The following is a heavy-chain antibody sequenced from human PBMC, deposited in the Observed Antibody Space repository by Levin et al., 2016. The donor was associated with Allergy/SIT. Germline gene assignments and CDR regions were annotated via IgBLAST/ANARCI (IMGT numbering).Heavy chain of an antibody. CDR2: VDPEDGET. V-gene: IGHV1-69-2*01. CDR3: ATRRVRSTPFDY. D-gene: IGHD3-10*02. Sequence: WVRQAPGQGLEWMGLVDPEDGETIYAEKFQGRVTITADTSTDTAYMELSSLRSEDTAVYYCATRRVRSTPFDYWGQGTLVTVSS. J-gene: IGHJ4*02.